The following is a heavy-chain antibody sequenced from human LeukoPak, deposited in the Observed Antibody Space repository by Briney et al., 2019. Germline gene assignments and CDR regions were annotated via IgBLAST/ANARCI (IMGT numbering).Heavy chain of an antibody. CDR2: ISGSGGST. CDR3: AKVDSGGSGSQNYYYYGMDV. CDR1: GFTFSSYA. Sequence: GGSLRLSCAASGFTFSSYAMSWVRQAPGKGLEWVSTISGSGGSTYYAESVKGRFTISRDNSKNTLYLQMNSLRAEDTAVYYCAKVDSGGSGSQNYYYYGMDVWGQGTTVTVSS. J-gene: IGHJ6*02. V-gene: IGHV3-23*01. D-gene: IGHD3-10*01.